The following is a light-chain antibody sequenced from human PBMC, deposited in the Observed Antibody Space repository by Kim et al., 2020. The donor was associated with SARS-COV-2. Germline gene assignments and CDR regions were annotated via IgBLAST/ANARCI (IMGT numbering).Light chain of an antibody. CDR3: GAYASSDTQWL. Sequence: HSVNIAWYASRGDIDGYNYVSWYQQNPGKAPILMIYDDNKRPSGVPERFSGSKSGNTATLTISGLEAEDEADYYCGAYASSDTQWLFGGGTQLTVL. CDR1: RGDIDGYNY. CDR2: DDN. J-gene: IGLJ3*02. V-gene: IGLV2-11*01.